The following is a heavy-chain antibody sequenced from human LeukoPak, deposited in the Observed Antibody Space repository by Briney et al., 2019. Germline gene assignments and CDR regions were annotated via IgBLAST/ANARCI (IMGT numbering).Heavy chain of an antibody. CDR1: GYTFTSYA. J-gene: IGHJ5*02. V-gene: IGHV1-2*02. Sequence: ASVKVSCKASGYTFTSYAMNWVRQAPGQGLEWMGWINPNSGGTNYAQKFQGRVTMTRDTSISTAYMELSRLRSDDTAVYYCGAAEYNWFDPWGQGTLVTVSS. CDR2: INPNSGGT. CDR3: GAAEYNWFDP. D-gene: IGHD6-13*01.